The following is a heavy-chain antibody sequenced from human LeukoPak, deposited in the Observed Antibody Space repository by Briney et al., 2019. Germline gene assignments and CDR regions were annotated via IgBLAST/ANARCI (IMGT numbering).Heavy chain of an antibody. CDR3: ARVDCFSSSWRRDCYYMDV. CDR1: GYTFTGYY. J-gene: IGHJ6*03. CDR2: INPNSGGT. Sequence: GASVKVSCKASGYTFTGYYMHWVRQAPGQGLEWMGWINPNSGGTNYAQKFQGRVTTTRDTSISTAYMELSRLRSDDTAVYYCARVDCFSSSWRRDCYYMDVWGKGTTVTVSS. V-gene: IGHV1-2*02. D-gene: IGHD6-13*01.